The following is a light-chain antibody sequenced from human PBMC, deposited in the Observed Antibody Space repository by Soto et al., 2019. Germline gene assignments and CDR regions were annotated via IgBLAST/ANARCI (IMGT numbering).Light chain of an antibody. Sequence: EIVLTPSPGTLSLSPGELANLSCISSQSVSSNFLAWYQQKPGQAPRLLIYGASNRATGIPDRFSGSGSGTDFTLTISRLEPEDFAVYYCQQYDSSPRTFGQGTKVDIK. CDR3: QQYDSSPRT. V-gene: IGKV3-20*01. CDR1: QSVSSNF. J-gene: IGKJ1*01. CDR2: GAS.